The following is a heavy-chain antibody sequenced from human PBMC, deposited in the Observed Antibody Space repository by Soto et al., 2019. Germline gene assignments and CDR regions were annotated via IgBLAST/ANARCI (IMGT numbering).Heavy chain of an antibody. CDR2: IWHDGSQK. J-gene: IGHJ3*01. CDR3: EGRDDPFHV. V-gene: IGHV3-33*01. Sequence: QVQLVESGGGVVQPGRSLRLSCVATGLTFSNYGIHWVRQAPGRGLEWVAVIWHDGSQKYSADSVRGRFTNSRDNSKNTVYLQMNSLRAEDTAVYYCEGRDDPFHVWGQGTMVTVSS. CDR1: GLTFSNYG.